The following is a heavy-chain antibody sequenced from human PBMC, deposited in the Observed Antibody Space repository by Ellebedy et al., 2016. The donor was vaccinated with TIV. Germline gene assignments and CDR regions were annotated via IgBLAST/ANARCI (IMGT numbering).Heavy chain of an antibody. CDR2: ISYDGSNK. D-gene: IGHD5-24*01. CDR3: AIKEMGVFDP. CDR1: GFTFSSYG. Sequence: GGSLRLXXAASGFTFSSYGMHWVRQAPGKGLEWVAVISYDGSNKYYADFVKGRFTISRDNSKNTLYLQMNSLRAEDTAVYYCAIKEMGVFDPWGQGTLVTVSS. J-gene: IGHJ5*02. V-gene: IGHV3-30*03.